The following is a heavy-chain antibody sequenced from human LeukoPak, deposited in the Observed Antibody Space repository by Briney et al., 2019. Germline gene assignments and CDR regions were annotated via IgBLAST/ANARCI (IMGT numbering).Heavy chain of an antibody. D-gene: IGHD7-27*01. V-gene: IGHV5-51*01. CDR3: ARQTAMGRSGDY. CDR1: GYSFTSYW. CDR2: IDPSDTDI. J-gene: IGHJ4*02. Sequence: GESLKISCKASGYSFTSYWIGWVRQMPGKGLEWMGIIDPSDTDIRYTPSFQGQVTISADKSLSTAYLQWNSLKASDTAIYYCARQTAMGRSGDYWGQGTLVTVSS.